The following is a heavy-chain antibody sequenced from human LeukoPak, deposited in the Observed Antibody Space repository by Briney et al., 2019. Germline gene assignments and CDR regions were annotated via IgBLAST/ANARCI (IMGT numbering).Heavy chain of an antibody. J-gene: IGHJ6*02. V-gene: IGHV4-30-4*08. CDR1: GFTFSSYEMN. CDR3: ARDHDLPLGGMDV. D-gene: IGHD1-1*01. Sequence: LRLSCAASGFTFSSYEMNWVRQPPGKGLEWIGYIYYSGSTYYNPSLKSRVTISVDTSKSQFSLKLSSVTAADTAVYYCARDHDLPLGGMDVWGQGTTVTVSS. CDR2: IYYSGST.